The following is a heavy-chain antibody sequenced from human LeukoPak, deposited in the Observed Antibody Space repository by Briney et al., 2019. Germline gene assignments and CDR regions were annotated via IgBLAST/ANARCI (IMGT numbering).Heavy chain of an antibody. Sequence: ASVKVSCKPSRYTFTRYGISWVRQAPGQGLEWMGWISAYNGNTNYAQKLQGRVTMTTDTSTSTASMDRTILRSDVTAVFYCPRDREELAPFDYWGQGTLVTVSS. V-gene: IGHV1-18*01. J-gene: IGHJ4*02. CDR2: ISAYNGNT. D-gene: IGHD6-6*01. CDR1: RYTFTRYG. CDR3: PRDREELAPFDY.